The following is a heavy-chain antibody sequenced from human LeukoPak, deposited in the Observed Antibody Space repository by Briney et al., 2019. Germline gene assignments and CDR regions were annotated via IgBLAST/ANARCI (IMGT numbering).Heavy chain of an antibody. D-gene: IGHD2-15*01. J-gene: IGHJ6*02. CDR1: GFTFSSYA. CDR3: ARDLSGYCSGGSCPTRYYYYGMDV. Sequence: PGGSLRLSCAASGFTFSSYAMHWVRQAPGKGLEWVAVISYDGSNKYYADSVKGRFTISRDNSKNTLYLQMNSLRAEDTAVYYCARDLSGYCSGGSCPTRYYYYGMDVWGQGITVTVSS. CDR2: ISYDGSNK. V-gene: IGHV3-30*04.